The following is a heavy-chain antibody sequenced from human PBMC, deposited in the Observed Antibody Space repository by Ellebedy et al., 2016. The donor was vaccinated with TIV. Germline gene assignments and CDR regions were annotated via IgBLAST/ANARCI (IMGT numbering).Heavy chain of an antibody. CDR2: MNPNSGGT. Sequence: ASVKVSCXASGYTFTDYYVHWVRQAPGQGLEWMGWMNPNSGGTNSAQRFQGRVTMTRDTSISSVYMELSGLKSGDTAVYYCARPVNYYGSGSRQGYDAFDIWGLGTMVTVSS. CDR1: GYTFTDYY. V-gene: IGHV1-2*02. CDR3: ARPVNYYGSGSRQGYDAFDI. J-gene: IGHJ3*02. D-gene: IGHD3-10*01.